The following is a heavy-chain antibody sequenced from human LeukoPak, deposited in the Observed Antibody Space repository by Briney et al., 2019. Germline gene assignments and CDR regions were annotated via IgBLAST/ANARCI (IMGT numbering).Heavy chain of an antibody. Sequence: PSETLSLTCAVYGGSFSGYYWSWIRQPPGKGLEWIGEINHSGSTNYNPSLKSRVTISVDTSKNQFSLKLSSVTAADTAVYYCARAGPGGSGSYQVDWFDPWGQGTLVTVSS. J-gene: IGHJ5*02. CDR2: INHSGST. CDR1: GGSFSGYY. V-gene: IGHV4-34*01. CDR3: ARAGPGGSGSYQVDWFDP. D-gene: IGHD1-26*01.